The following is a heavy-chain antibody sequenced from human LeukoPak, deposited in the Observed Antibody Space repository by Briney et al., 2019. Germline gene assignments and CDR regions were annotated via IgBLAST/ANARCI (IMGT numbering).Heavy chain of an antibody. D-gene: IGHD3-10*02. CDR3: AKGWMFGELLNC. J-gene: IGHJ4*02. CDR1: GFTFSSYA. Sequence: PGGSLRLSCAASGFTFSSYAVSWVRQAPGKGLEWVSSISGSGDTIYYADSVKGRLIISRDNSKNTLYLQMYSLRAEDSAVYYCAKGWMFGELLNCWGQGTLVTVSS. V-gene: IGHV3-23*01. CDR2: ISGSGDTI.